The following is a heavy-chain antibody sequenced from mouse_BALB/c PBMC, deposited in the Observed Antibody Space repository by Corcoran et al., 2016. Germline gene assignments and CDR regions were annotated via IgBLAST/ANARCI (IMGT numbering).Heavy chain of an antibody. V-gene: IGHV14-3*02. D-gene: IGHD2-3*01. CDR3: ARWLLQYFDV. J-gene: IGHJ1*01. Sequence: EVQLQQSGAELVKPGASVKMSCTASGFNIKDTYMHWVKQRPEQGLEWIGRIDPANGNTKYDPKFQGKATITADTSSNTAYLQLSSLTSEDTAVYYCARWLLQYFDVWGAGTTVTVSS. CDR1: GFNIKDTY. CDR2: IDPANGNT.